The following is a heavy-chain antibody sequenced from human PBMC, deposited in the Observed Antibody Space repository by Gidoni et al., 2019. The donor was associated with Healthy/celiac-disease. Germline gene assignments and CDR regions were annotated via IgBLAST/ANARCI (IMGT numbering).Heavy chain of an antibody. V-gene: IGHV3-21*01. CDR1: GFTFSSYS. D-gene: IGHD5-12*01. J-gene: IGHJ5*02. CDR3: ARSSGYDFFGVGWFDP. CDR2: ISSSSSYI. Sequence: EVQLVESGGGLVKPGGSLRLSCAASGFTFSSYSMNWVRQAPGKGLEWVSSISSSSSYIYYADSVKGRFTISRDNAKNSLYLQMNSLRAEDTAVYYCARSSGYDFFGVGWFDPWGQGTLVTVSS.